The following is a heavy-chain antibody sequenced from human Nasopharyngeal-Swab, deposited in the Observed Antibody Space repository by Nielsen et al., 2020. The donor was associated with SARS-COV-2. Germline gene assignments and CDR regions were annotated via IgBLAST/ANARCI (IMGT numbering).Heavy chain of an antibody. V-gene: IGHV1-46*01. CDR3: ARDQRPPYYYYSSAISIDY. Sequence: ASVEVSCKASGYTFISYYMHWVRQAAGQGVGGREIINPSSGSTSYAQKLQGRVTMTRDTSTSTVYMELSSLRSEDTAVYYCARDQRPPYYYYSSAISIDYWGQGTLVTVSS. CDR1: GYTFISYY. D-gene: IGHD3-22*01. CDR2: INPSSGST. J-gene: IGHJ4*02.